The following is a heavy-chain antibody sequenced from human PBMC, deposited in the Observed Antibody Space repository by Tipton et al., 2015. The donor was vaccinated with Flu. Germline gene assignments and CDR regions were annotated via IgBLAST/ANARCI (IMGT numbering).Heavy chain of an antibody. V-gene: IGHV4-4*07. Sequence: GLVKPSETLSLTCTVSGGSTTNYYWTWIRQPAGKGLEWIGRIHYGGTTNYSPSLVSRLAMSVDRSKNQISLRLSSVSAADSAVYYCARDNPIIYNSDPHVYYAIDVWGQGTTVTVSS. CDR2: IHYGGTT. CDR3: ARDNPIIYNSDPHVYYAIDV. J-gene: IGHJ6*02. D-gene: IGHD2/OR15-2a*01. CDR1: GGSTTNYY.